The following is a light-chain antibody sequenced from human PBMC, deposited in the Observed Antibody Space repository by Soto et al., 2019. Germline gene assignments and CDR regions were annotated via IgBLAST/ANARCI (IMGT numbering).Light chain of an antibody. Sequence: EIVLTQSPGTLSLSPGERATLSCRASQSLGSNFLAWYQRKPGQAPRLLIYGASSRATGIPDRFSGSGSGTDFTLTISRLQPEDFAVYYCQQYDSSPITFGPGTKVDIK. V-gene: IGKV3-20*01. CDR2: GAS. CDR1: QSLGSNF. CDR3: QQYDSSPIT. J-gene: IGKJ3*01.